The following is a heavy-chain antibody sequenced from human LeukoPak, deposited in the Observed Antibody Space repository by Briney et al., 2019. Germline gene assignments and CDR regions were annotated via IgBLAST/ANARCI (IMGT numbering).Heavy chain of an antibody. CDR1: GFTFSSCG. Sequence: GSLRLSCAASGFTFSSCGFNWVRQAPGKGLEWVSSIGPTGTDRYYADSVRGRFTISRDNAKNSMYLQMDSLRDEDTAVYYCATETIGRHYDYWGQGTLLTVSS. V-gene: IGHV3-21*01. D-gene: IGHD1-14*01. J-gene: IGHJ4*02. CDR3: ATETIGRHYDY. CDR2: IGPTGTDR.